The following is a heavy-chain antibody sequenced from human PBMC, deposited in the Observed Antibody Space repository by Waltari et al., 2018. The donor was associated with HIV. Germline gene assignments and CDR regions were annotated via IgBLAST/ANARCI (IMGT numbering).Heavy chain of an antibody. V-gene: IGHV3-7*01. J-gene: IGHJ4*02. CDR3: ARDVSYWDY. CDR2: IKQDGSDK. CDR1: GFTFSTYW. Sequence: EVQLVESGGGLVQPGGFLRLSCAGSGFTFSTYWLSWVRQAPGKGLEWVANIKQDGSDKYYVDSLKGRFTISRDNAKNSLYLQMNSLRAGDTTVYFCARDVSYWDYWGQGTLVTVSS.